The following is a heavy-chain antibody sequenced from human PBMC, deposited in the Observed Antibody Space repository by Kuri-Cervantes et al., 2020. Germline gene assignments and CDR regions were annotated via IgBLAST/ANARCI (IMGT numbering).Heavy chain of an antibody. Sequence: GESLKISCAASGFTFNKYAMSWVRQAPGKGLEWVSSVTGSGGSTYYADSVKGRFTISRDNAKNSLYLQMNSLRAEDTALYYCAKGVGYQVNYFDYWGQGTLVTVSS. CDR1: GFTFNKYA. CDR3: AKGVGYQVNYFDY. J-gene: IGHJ4*02. D-gene: IGHD2-2*01. V-gene: IGHV3-23*01. CDR2: VTGSGGST.